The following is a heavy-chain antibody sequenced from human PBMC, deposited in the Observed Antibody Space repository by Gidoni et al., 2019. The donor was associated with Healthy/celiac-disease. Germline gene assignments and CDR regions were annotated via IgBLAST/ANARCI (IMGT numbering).Heavy chain of an antibody. J-gene: IGHJ5*02. CDR3: ASNIVVVVAATWNWFDP. Sequence: QLQLQESGPGLVKPSETLSLTCTVSGGSISSSSYYWGWIRQPPGKGLEWIGSIYYSGSTYYNPSLKSRVTISVDTSKNQFSLKLSSVTAADTAVYYCASNIVVVVAATWNWFDPWGQGTLVTVSS. V-gene: IGHV4-39*01. D-gene: IGHD2-15*01. CDR2: IYYSGST. CDR1: GGSISSSSYY.